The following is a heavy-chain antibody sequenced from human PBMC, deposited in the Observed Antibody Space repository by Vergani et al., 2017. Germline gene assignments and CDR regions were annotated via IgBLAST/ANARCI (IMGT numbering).Heavy chain of an antibody. Sequence: VQLVESGGGLVQPGRSLRLSCAASGFTFDDYAMHWVRQAPGKGLEWVAVIWYDGSNKYYADSVKGRFTISRDNSKNTLYLQMNSLRAEDTAVYYCASEAVTSFDYWGQGTLVTVSS. J-gene: IGHJ4*02. CDR2: IWYDGSNK. V-gene: IGHV3-33*08. CDR3: ASEAVTSFDY. D-gene: IGHD4-17*01. CDR1: GFTFDDYA.